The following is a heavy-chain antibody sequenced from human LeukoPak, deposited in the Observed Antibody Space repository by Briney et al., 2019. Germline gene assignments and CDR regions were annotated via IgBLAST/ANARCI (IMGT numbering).Heavy chain of an antibody. CDR2: IYYSGST. V-gene: IGHV4-59*01. CDR3: ARVLRDYYYMDV. Sequence: SETLSLICTVSGGSISSYYWSWIRQPPGKGLEWIGYIYYSGSTNYNPSLKSRVTISVDTSKNQFSLKLSSVTAADTAVYYCARVLRDYYYMDVWGKGTTVTVSS. J-gene: IGHJ6*03. CDR1: GGSISSYY. D-gene: IGHD3-16*01.